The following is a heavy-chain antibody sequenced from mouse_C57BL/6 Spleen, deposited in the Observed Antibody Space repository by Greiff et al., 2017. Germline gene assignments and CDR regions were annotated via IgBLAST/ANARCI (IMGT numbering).Heavy chain of an antibody. Sequence: QVQLQQSGPELVKPGASVKISCKASGYAFSSSWMNWVKQRPGKGLEWIGRFYPGDGDTNYNGKFKGKATLTADKSSSTAYMQLSSLTSEDSAVYFCARSAHYYGSSYFDYWGQGTTLTVSS. D-gene: IGHD1-1*01. CDR1: GYAFSSSW. V-gene: IGHV1-82*01. CDR2: FYPGDGDT. J-gene: IGHJ2*01. CDR3: ARSAHYYGSSYFDY.